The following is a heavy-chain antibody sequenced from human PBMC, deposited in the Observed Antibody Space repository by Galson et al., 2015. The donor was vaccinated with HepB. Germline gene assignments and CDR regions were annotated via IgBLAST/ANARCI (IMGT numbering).Heavy chain of an antibody. D-gene: IGHD2-21*01. J-gene: IGHJ3*01. CDR1: GFTFSTSW. Sequence: SLRLSCAASGFTFSTSWMSWVRQAPGKGLEWVGTINEDGSQRYYVDSVKGRFTISRDNAEYSLYLQMNSLRADDTAVYYCARDRRHIVTIPAPDVWGQGTLVPASS. CDR2: INEDGSQR. CDR3: ARDRRHIVTIPAPDV. V-gene: IGHV3-7*01.